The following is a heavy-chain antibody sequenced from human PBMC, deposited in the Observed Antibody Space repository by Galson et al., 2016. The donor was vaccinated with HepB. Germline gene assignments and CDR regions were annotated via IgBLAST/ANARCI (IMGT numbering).Heavy chain of an antibody. D-gene: IGHD6-13*01. CDR2: ITWDGDRT. J-gene: IGHJ6*02. Sequence: SLRLSCAVSGFTFDDYTMHWVRQAPGKGLEWVSLITWDGDRTYYADSVKGRFTISRDSSKNPLYLQMNSLRTEDTALYYCAKDYSSRWFIHYGMDVWGQGTTVTVSS. V-gene: IGHV3-43*01. CDR3: AKDYSSRWFIHYGMDV. CDR1: GFTFDDYT.